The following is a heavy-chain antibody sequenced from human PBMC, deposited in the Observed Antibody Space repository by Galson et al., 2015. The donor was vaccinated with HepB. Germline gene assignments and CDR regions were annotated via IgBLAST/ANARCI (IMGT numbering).Heavy chain of an antibody. CDR2: ISFDGSNK. Sequence: SLRLSCAASGFIFSSYGMHWVRQAPGKGLEWVALISFDGSNKYYADSVKGRFTISRDNSKNTLDLQTDSLRAEDAAVYYCAKGIRGPGRPTAPFDYWGQGPLVTVSS. CDR1: GFIFSSYG. D-gene: IGHD3-10*01. V-gene: IGHV3-30*18. J-gene: IGHJ4*02. CDR3: AKGIRGPGRPTAPFDY.